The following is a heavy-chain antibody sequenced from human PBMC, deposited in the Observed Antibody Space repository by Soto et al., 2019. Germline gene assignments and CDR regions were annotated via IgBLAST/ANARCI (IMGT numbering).Heavy chain of an antibody. CDR1: GGSISSYY. Sequence: SETLSLTCTVSGGSISSYYWSWIRQPPGKGLEWIGYVHYSGSTNYSPSLKSRVTISVDTSKNQFSLKLNSVTAADTAVYYCARDRYRYSGGSYYYYGMDVWGQGTTVTVSS. CDR3: ARDRYRYSGGSYYYYGMDV. J-gene: IGHJ6*02. V-gene: IGHV4-59*01. D-gene: IGHD1-26*01. CDR2: VHYSGST.